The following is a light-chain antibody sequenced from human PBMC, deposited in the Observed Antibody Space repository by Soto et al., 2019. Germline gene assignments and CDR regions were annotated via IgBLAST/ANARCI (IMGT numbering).Light chain of an antibody. J-gene: IGKJ1*01. CDR2: GAS. CDR3: QQYGSSWT. CDR1: QSVSSSY. V-gene: IGKV3-20*01. Sequence: EIVLTQSPGTLSFSPGERATLSCRASQSVSSSYLAWYQQKPGQAPRLLIYGASSRATGIPDRFSSSGSGTDFTLTISRLEPEDFAVYYCQQYGSSWTFGQGTKVEIK.